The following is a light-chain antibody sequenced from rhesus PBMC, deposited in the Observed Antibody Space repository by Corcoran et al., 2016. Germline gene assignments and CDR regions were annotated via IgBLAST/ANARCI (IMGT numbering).Light chain of an antibody. V-gene: IGKV1-32*01. CDR2: NAN. J-gene: IGKJ4*01. CDR3: QQYNSLPLT. Sequence: DIQMTQSPSSLSASVGDRVTITCRASQGISSYLNWYQQKPGKAPKLLIYNANRLESGVPSRFSGSGSGTECTLTISSLQPEDFATYYCQQYNSLPLTFGGGTKVEL. CDR1: QGISSY.